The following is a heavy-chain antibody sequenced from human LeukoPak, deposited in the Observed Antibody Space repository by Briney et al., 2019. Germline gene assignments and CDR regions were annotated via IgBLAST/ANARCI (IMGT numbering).Heavy chain of an antibody. V-gene: IGHV3-15*01. CDR3: TGPPD. Sequence: GGALRLSCAAPGLSVSDAWMSWVRPAPGKGLEWVGRIKSKTAGGTTDYVASVKGRFTISRDDSKNTLYLQMNSLKTEDTAVYYCTGPPDWGQGTLVTVSS. J-gene: IGHJ4*02. CDR2: IKSKTAGGTT. CDR1: GLSVSDAW.